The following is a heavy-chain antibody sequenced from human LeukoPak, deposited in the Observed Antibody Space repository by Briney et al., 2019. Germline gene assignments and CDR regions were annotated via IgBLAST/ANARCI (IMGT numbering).Heavy chain of an antibody. J-gene: IGHJ4*02. CDR1: GFTLSSYS. CDR2: IWNDGSQK. V-gene: IGHV3-33*08. Sequence: GGSLRLSCAASGFTLSSYSINWVRQAPGKGLEWVAVIWNDGSQKYYADSVKGRFTISRDNSKNTLYLQMNSLRAEDTAVYYCARDKGPYYFDQWGQGTLLTVSS. CDR3: ARDKGPYYFDQ.